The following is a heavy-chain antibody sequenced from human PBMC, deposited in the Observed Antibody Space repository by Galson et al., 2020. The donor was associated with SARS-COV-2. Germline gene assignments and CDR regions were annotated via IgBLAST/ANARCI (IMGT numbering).Heavy chain of an antibody. V-gene: IGHV1-69*01. D-gene: IGHD6-13*01. Sequence: KISCKASGGTFSSYAISWVRQAPGQGLEWMGGIIPIFGTANYAQKFQGRVTITADESTSTAYMELSSLRSEDTAVYYCARAGYSSSLPTPSRYNWFDPWGQGTLVTVSS. CDR3: ARAGYSSSLPTPSRYNWFDP. CDR2: IIPIFGTA. CDR1: GGTFSSYA. J-gene: IGHJ5*02.